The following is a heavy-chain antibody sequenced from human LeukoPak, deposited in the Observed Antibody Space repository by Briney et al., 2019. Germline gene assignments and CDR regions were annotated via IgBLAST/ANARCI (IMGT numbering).Heavy chain of an antibody. J-gene: IGHJ4*02. CDR2: ISGSGGST. CDR1: GFTFSSYA. Sequence: GGSLRLSCAASGFTFSSYAMSWVRQAPGKGLEWVSAISGSGGSTYYADSVKGRFTISRDNSKNTLYLQMNSLRAEGTAVYYCAKEARITMVQGVISTTPPYWGQGTLVTVSS. D-gene: IGHD3-10*01. V-gene: IGHV3-23*01. CDR3: AKEARITMVQGVISTTPPY.